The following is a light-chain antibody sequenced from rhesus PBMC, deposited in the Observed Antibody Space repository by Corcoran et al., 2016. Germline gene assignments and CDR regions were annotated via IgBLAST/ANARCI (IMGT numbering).Light chain of an antibody. J-gene: IGKJ2*01. CDR3: HQYADLPYT. CDR2: YAS. Sequence: DIQMTQSPSSLSASVGDKVTITCHASQDINYWLAWFQQKPDKAPKALIYYASRLQRGVPSRFSGSGSGTDYTITISRLQPEDFATYYCHQYADLPYTFGQGTKVEIK. CDR1: QDINYW. V-gene: IGKV1-19*01.